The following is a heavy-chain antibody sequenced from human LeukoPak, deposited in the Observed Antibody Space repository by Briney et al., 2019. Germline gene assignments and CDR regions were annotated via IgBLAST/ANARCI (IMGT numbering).Heavy chain of an antibody. D-gene: IGHD5-12*01. Sequence: GASVKVSCKASGYAFISYDINWVRQATGQGLEWMGWMNPNSGNTGYAQKFQGRVTMTRNTSISTAYMELSSLRSEDTAVYYCARGNSGYDPNWFDPWGQGTLVTVSS. CDR3: ARGNSGYDPNWFDP. CDR2: MNPNSGNT. V-gene: IGHV1-8*01. J-gene: IGHJ5*02. CDR1: GYAFISYD.